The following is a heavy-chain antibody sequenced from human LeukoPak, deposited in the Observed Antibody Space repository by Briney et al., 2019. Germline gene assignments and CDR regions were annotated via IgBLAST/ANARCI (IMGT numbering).Heavy chain of an antibody. V-gene: IGHV3-23*01. CDR3: AKVTGSGWYGRPFDI. D-gene: IGHD6-19*01. CDR1: GLTFSSYA. CDR2: ISGSGGST. J-gene: IGHJ3*02. Sequence: GGSLRLSCAASGLTFSSYAMSWVRQAPGKGLEWVSAISGSGGSTYYADSVKGRFTISRDNSKNTLYLQMNSLRAEDTAVYYCAKVTGSGWYGRPFDIWGQGTMVTVSS.